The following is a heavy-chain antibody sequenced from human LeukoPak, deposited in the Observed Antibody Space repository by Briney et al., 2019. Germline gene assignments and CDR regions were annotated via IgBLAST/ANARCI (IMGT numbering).Heavy chain of an antibody. J-gene: IGHJ4*02. CDR2: INPNSGGT. CDR3: ARGTPLRFLEWYLDY. Sequence: ASVKVSCKVSGYTFTGYYMHWVRQAPGQGLEWMGWINPNSGGTNYAQKFQGRVTMTRDTSISTAYMELSRLRSDDTAVYYCARGTPLRFLEWYLDYWGQGTLVTVSS. CDR1: GYTFTGYY. V-gene: IGHV1-2*02. D-gene: IGHD3-3*01.